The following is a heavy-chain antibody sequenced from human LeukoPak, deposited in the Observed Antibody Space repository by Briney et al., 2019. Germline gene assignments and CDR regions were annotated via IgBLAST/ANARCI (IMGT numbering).Heavy chain of an antibody. CDR1: GYTFTGYY. J-gene: IGHJ4*02. V-gene: IGHV1-2*02. D-gene: IGHD6-19*01. CDR3: ARGVPPSYSSAWYVNY. Sequence: ASVKVSCKASGYTFTGYYMHWVRQAPGQGLEWMGWINPNSGDTNYAQKFQGRVTMTRGTSISTAYMGLSRLGSDDTAVYYCARGVPPSYSSAWYVNYWGQGALVTVSS. CDR2: INPNSGDT.